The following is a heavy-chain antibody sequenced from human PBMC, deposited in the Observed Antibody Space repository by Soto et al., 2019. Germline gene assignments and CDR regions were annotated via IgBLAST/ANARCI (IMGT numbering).Heavy chain of an antibody. CDR1: GYTFSDHG. Sequence: QLQLVQSGAEVKKPGASVRVSCKASGYTFSDHGFSWVRQGPGQGLEWLGWISAYSGATDYAQKFQGRVTLTTATSTSTAYMELRSLRSDDTAVYYCAKDRPRLTQQFNGVSWGQGTLVTVSS. V-gene: IGHV1-18*01. CDR2: ISAYSGAT. D-gene: IGHD2-8*01. CDR3: AKDRPRLTQQFNGVS. J-gene: IGHJ5*02.